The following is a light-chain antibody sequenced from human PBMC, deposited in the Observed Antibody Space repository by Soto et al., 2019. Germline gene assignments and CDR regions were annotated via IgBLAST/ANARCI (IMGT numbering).Light chain of an antibody. V-gene: IGLV1-44*01. J-gene: IGLJ2*01. CDR2: GNN. CDR1: SSNIGNNA. Sequence: QSVLIQPPSASGTPGQRVTISCSGSSSNIGNNAVLWYQQLPGTAPKLLIYGNNQRPSGVPDRFSGSKSGTSASLAISGLQSEDGADYYCAAWDDSLNGLFGGGTKLTVL. CDR3: AAWDDSLNGL.